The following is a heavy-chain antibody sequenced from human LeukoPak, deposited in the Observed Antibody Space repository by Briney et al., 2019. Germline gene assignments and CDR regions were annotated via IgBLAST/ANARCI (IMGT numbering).Heavy chain of an antibody. CDR3: ATQPLGGYPIYYFDY. J-gene: IGHJ4*02. D-gene: IGHD5-12*01. CDR2: IYYSGST. CDR1: GGSISSYY. V-gene: IGHV4-59*01. Sequence: SETLSLTCTVSGGSISSYYWSWIRQPPGKGLEWIGYIYYSGSTNYNPSLKSRVTISVDTSKNQFSLKLSSVTAADTAVYYCATQPLGGYPIYYFDYWGQGTLVTVSS.